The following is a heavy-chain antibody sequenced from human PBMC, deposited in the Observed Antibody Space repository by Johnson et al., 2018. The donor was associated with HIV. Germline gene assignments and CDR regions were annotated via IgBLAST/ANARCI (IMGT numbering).Heavy chain of an antibody. V-gene: IGHV3-43D*03. CDR1: GFTFDNYA. Sequence: VQLVESGGVMVQPGGSLRLSCAVSGFTFDNYAMHWVRQAPGKGLEWVSLISWDGGSSHYADSVQGRFTISRDNTKNSMYLQMNSLRTEDTALYYCARLPSRGGTIKDAFDIWGQGTMVTVSS. CDR2: ISWDGGSS. D-gene: IGHD1-26*01. J-gene: IGHJ3*02. CDR3: ARLPSRGGTIKDAFDI.